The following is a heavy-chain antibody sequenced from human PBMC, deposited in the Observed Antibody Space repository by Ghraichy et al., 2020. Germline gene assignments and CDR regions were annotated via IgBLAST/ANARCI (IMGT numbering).Heavy chain of an antibody. CDR1: GGSISSSSYY. J-gene: IGHJ4*02. CDR2: IYFSGHT. CDR3: ARRAYCGGDCYSVYYFDY. D-gene: IGHD2-21*02. Sequence: SETLSLTCTVSGGSISSSSYYWGWIRQPPGKGLEWIGSIYFSGHTYYNPSPKSRVTISVDTSKNQFSLKVSSVTAADTAVYYCARRAYCGGDCYSVYYFDYWGQGTLVTVSS. V-gene: IGHV4-39*01.